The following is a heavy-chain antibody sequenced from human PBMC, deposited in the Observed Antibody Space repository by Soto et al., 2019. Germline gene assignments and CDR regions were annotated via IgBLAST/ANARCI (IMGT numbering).Heavy chain of an antibody. CDR1: GYTFTRYA. V-gene: IGHV1-3*01. Sequence: ASVKVSCKASGYTFTRYAMHWVRQAPGQRLEWMGWINAGNGNTKYSQKLQGRVTITRDTSASTAYMELSSLRSEDTAVYYCARGVAGPLHWFDPWGQGTLVTVSS. CDR3: ARGVAGPLHWFDP. D-gene: IGHD6-19*01. J-gene: IGHJ5*02. CDR2: INAGNGNT.